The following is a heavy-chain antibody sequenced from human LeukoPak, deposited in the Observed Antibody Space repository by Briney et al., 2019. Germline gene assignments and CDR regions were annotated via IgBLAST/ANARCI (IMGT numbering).Heavy chain of an antibody. V-gene: IGHV3-23*01. D-gene: IGHD3-10*02. CDR2: ISGSGGST. CDR3: AELGITMIGGV. Sequence: GGSLRLSCAASGFTFNNYGMNWVRQAPGKGLEWVSAISGSGGSTYYADSVKGRFTISRDNSKNTLYLQMNSLRAEDTAVYYCAELGITMIGGVWGKGTTVTISS. J-gene: IGHJ6*04. CDR1: GFTFNNYG.